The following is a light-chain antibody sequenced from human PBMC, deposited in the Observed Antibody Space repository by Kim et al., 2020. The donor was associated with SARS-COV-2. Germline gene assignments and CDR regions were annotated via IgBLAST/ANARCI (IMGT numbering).Light chain of an antibody. Sequence: GQKVTISCYGRSSNIGNNPVSWYQQLPGTAPKLLIYDDNKRPSGIPDRFSGSKSGTSATLGITGLQTGDEADYYCGTWDTSLSVVLFGGGTQLTVL. J-gene: IGLJ2*01. CDR1: SSNIGNNP. V-gene: IGLV1-51*01. CDR2: DDN. CDR3: GTWDTSLSVVL.